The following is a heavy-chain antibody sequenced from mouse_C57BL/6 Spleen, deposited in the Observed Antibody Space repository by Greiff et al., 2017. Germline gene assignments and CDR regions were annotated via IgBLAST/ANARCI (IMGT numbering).Heavy chain of an antibody. J-gene: IGHJ4*01. Sequence: VKLVESGPGLVQPSQSLSITCTVSGFSLTSYGVHWVRQSPGKGLEWLGVIWRGGSTDYNAAFMSRLSITKDNSTSQVFFKMNSLQADDTAIYYCAKNELHAMDYWGQGTSVTVSS. D-gene: IGHD1-3*01. CDR1: GFSLTSYG. V-gene: IGHV2-5*01. CDR2: IWRGGST. CDR3: AKNELHAMDY.